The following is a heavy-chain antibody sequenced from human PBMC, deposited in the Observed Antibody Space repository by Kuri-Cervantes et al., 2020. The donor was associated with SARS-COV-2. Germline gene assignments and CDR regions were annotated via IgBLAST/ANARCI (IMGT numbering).Heavy chain of an antibody. CDR2: ISSSSSYI. V-gene: IGHV3-21*01. CDR3: ASNGWGFRNPGGVSGFDY. J-gene: IGHJ4*02. CDR1: GFTFSSYS. D-gene: IGHD3-16*01. Sequence: GGSLRLSCAASGFTFSSYSMNWVRQAPGKGLEWVSSISSSSSYIYYADSVKGRFTISRDNAKNSLYLQMNSLRAEDTAVYYCASNGWGFRNPGGVSGFDYWGQGTLVTVSS.